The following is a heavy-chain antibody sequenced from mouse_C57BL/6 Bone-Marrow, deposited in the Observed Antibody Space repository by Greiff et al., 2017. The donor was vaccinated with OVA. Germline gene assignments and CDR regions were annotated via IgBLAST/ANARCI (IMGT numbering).Heavy chain of an antibody. CDR3: TREGTTVVATRDFDY. CDR1: GYTFTSYW. V-gene: IGHV1-5*01. J-gene: IGHJ2*01. CDR2: IYPGNSDT. D-gene: IGHD1-1*01. Sequence: VQLQQSGTVLARPGASVKMSCKTSGYTFTSYWMHWVKQRPGQGLEWIGAIYPGNSDTSYNQKFKGKAKLTAVTSASTAYMELSSLTNEDSAVYYCTREGTTVVATRDFDYWGQGTTLTVSS.